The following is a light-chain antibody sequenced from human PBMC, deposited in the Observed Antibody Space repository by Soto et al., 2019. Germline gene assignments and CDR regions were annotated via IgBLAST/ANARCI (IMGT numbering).Light chain of an antibody. J-gene: IGLJ1*01. CDR2: SNN. Sequence: QSVLTQPPSVSGAPGQRVTISFTGSSSNIGAGYDVHWYQQLPGTAPKLLIYSNNQRPSGVPDRFSGSKSGTSASLAISGLQSEDEADYYCAAWDDSLNGYVFGTGTKVTVL. CDR1: SSNIGAGYD. V-gene: IGLV1-44*01. CDR3: AAWDDSLNGYV.